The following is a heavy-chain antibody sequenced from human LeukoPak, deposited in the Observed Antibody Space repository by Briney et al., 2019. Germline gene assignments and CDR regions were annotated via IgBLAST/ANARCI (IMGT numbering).Heavy chain of an antibody. CDR1: KFTLSRYA. Sequence: GGSLRLSCAASKFTLSRYAMSWVRQAPGKGLEWVSAISGSGGSTYYADSVKGRFTISRDNSKNTLYLQMNGLRAEDTALYYCAKDTSVQLGYCSDYWGQGTLVTVSS. J-gene: IGHJ4*02. CDR3: AKDTSVQLGYCSDY. V-gene: IGHV3-23*01. D-gene: IGHD2-15*01. CDR2: ISGSGGST.